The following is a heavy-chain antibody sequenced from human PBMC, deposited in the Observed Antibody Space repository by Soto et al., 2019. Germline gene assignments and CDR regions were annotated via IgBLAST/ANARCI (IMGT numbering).Heavy chain of an antibody. CDR2: ISGSGGST. CDR3: AKDFFSVWFDP. CDR1: GFTFSNYA. Sequence: LRLSCAASGFTFSNYAMSWVRQAPGKGLEWVSVISGSGGSTYYADSVKGRFTISRDNSKNTLYLQMNSLRAEDTAIYYCAKDFFSVWFDPWGQGTLVTVSS. D-gene: IGHD3-3*02. V-gene: IGHV3-23*01. J-gene: IGHJ5*02.